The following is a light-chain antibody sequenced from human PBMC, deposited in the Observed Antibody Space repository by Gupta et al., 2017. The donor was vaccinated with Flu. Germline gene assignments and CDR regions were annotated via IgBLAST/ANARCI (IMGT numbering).Light chain of an antibody. V-gene: IGKV2-28*01. CDR3: RQALQTPIT. Sequence: DIVMTQSPLSLPVTPGEPASISCRSSQSLLHSNGYIYLDWYLQKPGQSPQVLIYLGSTRASGVPDRFSGRGSGTDFTLKISIVDAEDVGVYYCRQALQTPITFGAGTKVEIK. J-gene: IGKJ4*01. CDR2: LGS. CDR1: QSLLHSNGYIY.